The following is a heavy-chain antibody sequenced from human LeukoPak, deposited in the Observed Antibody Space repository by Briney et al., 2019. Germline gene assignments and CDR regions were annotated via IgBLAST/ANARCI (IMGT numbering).Heavy chain of an antibody. CDR2: INPNSGGT. Sequence: ASVKVSCKASGYTFTGYYMHWVRQAPGQGLEWMGWINPNSGGTNYAQKFQGRVTMTRDTSISTAYMELSRLRSDDTAVYYCARERRGYCSSTSCFDAFDIWGQGTMVTVSS. D-gene: IGHD2-2*01. J-gene: IGHJ3*02. V-gene: IGHV1-2*02. CDR3: ARERRGYCSSTSCFDAFDI. CDR1: GYTFTGYY.